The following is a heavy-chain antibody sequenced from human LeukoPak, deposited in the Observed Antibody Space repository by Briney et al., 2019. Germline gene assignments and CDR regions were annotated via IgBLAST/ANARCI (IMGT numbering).Heavy chain of an antibody. V-gene: IGHV1-2*02. Sequence: WMGWINPNSGGTNYAQKFQGSVTMTRDTSISTAYMELSRLRSDDTAVYYCARDQTLLEDWGQGTLVTVSS. J-gene: IGHJ4*02. CDR3: ARDQTLLED. CDR2: INPNSGGT.